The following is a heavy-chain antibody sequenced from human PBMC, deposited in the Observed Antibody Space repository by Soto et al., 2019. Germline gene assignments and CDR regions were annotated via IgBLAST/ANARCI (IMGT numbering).Heavy chain of an antibody. CDR2: TYYSGST. CDR3: ARDHPRNYYYYGMDV. Sequence: SETLSLTCTVTGGSISSGGYYWSWIRQHPGKGLEWIGYTYYSGSTYYNPSLKSRVTISVDTSKNQFSLKLSSVTAADTAVYYCARDHPRNYYYYGMDVWGQGTTVTVSS. J-gene: IGHJ6*02. V-gene: IGHV4-31*03. CDR1: GGSISSGGYY.